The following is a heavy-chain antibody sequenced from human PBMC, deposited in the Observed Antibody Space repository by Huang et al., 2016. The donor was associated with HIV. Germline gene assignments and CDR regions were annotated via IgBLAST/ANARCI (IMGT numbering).Heavy chain of an antibody. CDR2: INDNGSS. V-gene: IGHV4-34*01. CDR1: GGPFSGDY. CDR3: ARAFAWAGRVRVMVRNYYFAY. D-gene: IGHD3-22*01. Sequence: QVQLQQWGAGLLKPSETLSLTCAVYGGPFSGDYWNWIRQPPGKGLEGIGEINDNGSSNYSPALKSRVTISVDTSKNQFSLKLSSVAAADTAVYYCARAFAWAGRVRVMVRNYYFAYWGQGTLVTVSS. J-gene: IGHJ4*02.